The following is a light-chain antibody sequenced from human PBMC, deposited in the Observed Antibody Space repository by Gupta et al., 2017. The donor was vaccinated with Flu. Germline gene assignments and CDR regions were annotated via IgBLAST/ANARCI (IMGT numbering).Light chain of an antibody. J-gene: IGLJ2*01. V-gene: IGLV2-14*03. Sequence: QSALTQPASVFGSPGQSITISCTGTSSAVGSYNYVSLYQPLPGKAPKLMIYDVSKRPSGVSNRYSGSKSGNTASLTISGLQAEDEADYYCSSYTSSSTLVFGGGTKLTVL. CDR2: DVS. CDR3: SSYTSSSTLV. CDR1: SSAVGSYNY.